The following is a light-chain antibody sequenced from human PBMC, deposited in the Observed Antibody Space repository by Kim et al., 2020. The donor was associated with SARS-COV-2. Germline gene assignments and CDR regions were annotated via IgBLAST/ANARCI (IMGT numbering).Light chain of an antibody. J-gene: IGLJ1*01. CDR2: EVN. CDR1: SSDVGGYNY. CDR3: SSYAGSNTFV. V-gene: IGLV2-8*01. Sequence: GQSVTISCTGTSSDVGGYNYVSWYQHHPGKAPKLMIYEVNKRPSGVPDRFSGSKSGNTASLTVSGLQTEDEADYYCSSYAGSNTFVFGTGTTVTVL.